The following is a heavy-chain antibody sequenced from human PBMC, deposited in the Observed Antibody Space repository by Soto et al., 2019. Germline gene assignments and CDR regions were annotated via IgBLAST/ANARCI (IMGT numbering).Heavy chain of an antibody. CDR1: GGTFSSYA. D-gene: IGHD6-13*01. J-gene: IGHJ6*02. Sequence: SVKVSCKASGGTFSSYAISWVRQAPGQGLEWMGGIIPIFGTANYAQKFQGRVTITADESTSTAYMELSSLRSEDTAVYYCARGGPREYQDSSSWYFLIGNCKHYYYYGMDVWGQGTTVTVSS. CDR2: IIPIFGTA. V-gene: IGHV1-69*01. CDR3: ARGGPREYQDSSSWYFLIGNCKHYYYYGMDV.